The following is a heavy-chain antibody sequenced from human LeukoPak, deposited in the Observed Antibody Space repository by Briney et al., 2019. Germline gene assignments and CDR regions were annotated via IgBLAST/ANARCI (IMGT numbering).Heavy chain of an antibody. Sequence: GASVKVSCTASGYTFANFPIYWVRQAPGHRLEWMGWINADNGNTKYSQRFQGRTTITRDTSATTAYMELSGLRSEDTAVYFCARDRAGQLDYWGQGTLVTVSS. CDR2: INADNGNT. V-gene: IGHV1-3*01. J-gene: IGHJ4*02. CDR1: GYTFANFP. D-gene: IGHD1-1*01. CDR3: ARDRAGQLDY.